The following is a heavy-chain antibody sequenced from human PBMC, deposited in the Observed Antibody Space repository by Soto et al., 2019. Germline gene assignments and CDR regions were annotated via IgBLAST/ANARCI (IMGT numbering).Heavy chain of an antibody. CDR2: IIPIISTA. Sequence: QVQLVQSGAEVKKPGSSVKVSCKASGGTFSSYSISWVQQAPGQGLEWMGGIIPIISTAKYAQKFQGRVSITADESTSTAYMEVTGLRSEDTAVYYCARKGRYFDWLLDYWGQGTLVTVSS. J-gene: IGHJ4*02. CDR3: ARKGRYFDWLLDY. V-gene: IGHV1-69*01. CDR1: GGTFSSYS. D-gene: IGHD3-9*01.